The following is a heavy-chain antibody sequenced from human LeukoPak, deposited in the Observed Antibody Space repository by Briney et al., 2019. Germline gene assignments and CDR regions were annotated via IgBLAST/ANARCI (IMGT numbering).Heavy chain of an antibody. CDR2: ISGSGGST. V-gene: IGHV3-23*01. CDR1: GFTFSSYG. CDR3: ARLYGGSGSYYNNY. Sequence: GGSLRLSCAASGFTFSSYGMSWVRQAPGKGLEWVSAISGSGGSTYYADSVKGRFTISRDNSKNTVHLQMNSLRAEDTAVYYCARLYGGSGSYYNNYWGQGTLVTVSS. J-gene: IGHJ4*02. D-gene: IGHD3-10*01.